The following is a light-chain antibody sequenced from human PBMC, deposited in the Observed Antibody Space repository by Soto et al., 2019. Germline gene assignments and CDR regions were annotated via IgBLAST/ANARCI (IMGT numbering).Light chain of an antibody. Sequence: EILLTQSPVTLSLSPGERATLSCMASQTIRHNYLAWYHQKPGQAPRLLIYGVSSRATGIPDRFSGSGSGTDFTLTISRLEPEDFAVYYCQQYDISWTFGQGTKVDI. CDR3: QQYDISWT. CDR2: GVS. CDR1: QTIRHNY. J-gene: IGKJ1*01. V-gene: IGKV3-20*01.